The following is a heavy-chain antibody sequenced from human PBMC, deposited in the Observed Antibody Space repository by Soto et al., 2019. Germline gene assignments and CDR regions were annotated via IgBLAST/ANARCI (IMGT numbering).Heavy chain of an antibody. CDR1: GGSISSYY. CDR3: AREQLLYDYVWGSYRSMAGMDV. V-gene: IGHV4-59*01. Sequence: SETLSLTCTVSGGSISSYYWGWIRQPPGKGLEWIGYIYYSGSTNYNPSLKSRVTISVDTSKNQFSLKLSSVTAADTAVYYCAREQLLYDYVWGSYRSMAGMDVWGQGTTVTVSS. J-gene: IGHJ6*02. D-gene: IGHD3-16*02. CDR2: IYYSGST.